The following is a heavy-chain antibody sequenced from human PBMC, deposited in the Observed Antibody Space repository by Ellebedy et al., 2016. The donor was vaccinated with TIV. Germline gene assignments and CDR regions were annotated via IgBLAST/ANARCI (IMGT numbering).Heavy chain of an antibody. V-gene: IGHV1-18*04. CDR2: ISAYNGNT. CDR3: ARYCNSTTCSNWFDP. CDR1: GYTFTSYG. Sequence: AASVKVSCKTSGYTFTSYGIIWVRQAPGQGLEWMGWISAYNGNTNYAQMLQGRVTMTTDTFTSTAYMELRSLRSDDTAVYYCARYCNSTTCSNWFDPWGQGTLVTVSS. J-gene: IGHJ5*02. D-gene: IGHD2-2*01.